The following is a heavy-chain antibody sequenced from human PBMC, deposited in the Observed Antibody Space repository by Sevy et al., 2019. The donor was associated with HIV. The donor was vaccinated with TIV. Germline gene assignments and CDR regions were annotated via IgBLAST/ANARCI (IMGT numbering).Heavy chain of an antibody. Sequence: SETLSLTCTVSVGSISSYYWSWIRQPPGKGLEWIGYIYYSGSTNYNPSPKSRVTISVDTSKNQFSLMLSSVTAADTAVYYCARDWVLCGGDCYYGMDVWGQGTTVTVSS. CDR3: ARDWVLCGGDCYYGMDV. CDR1: VGSISSYY. V-gene: IGHV4-59*01. CDR2: IYYSGST. D-gene: IGHD2-21*01. J-gene: IGHJ6*02.